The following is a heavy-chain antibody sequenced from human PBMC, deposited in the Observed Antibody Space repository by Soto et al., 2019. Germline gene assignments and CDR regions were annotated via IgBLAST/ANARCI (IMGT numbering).Heavy chain of an antibody. CDR1: GYTFTGFY. D-gene: IGHD3-16*01. Sequence: ASVKVSCKASGYTFTGFYIHWVRQAPGQGLEWMGWINPNNGDTNYALNFQGRVSLTRDTSTSTAYMELSRLRFDDTAVYYCASIALTGAIGGYYGVDVWGQGTTVTVSS. V-gene: IGHV1-2*02. CDR3: ASIALTGAIGGYYGVDV. J-gene: IGHJ6*02. CDR2: INPNNGDT.